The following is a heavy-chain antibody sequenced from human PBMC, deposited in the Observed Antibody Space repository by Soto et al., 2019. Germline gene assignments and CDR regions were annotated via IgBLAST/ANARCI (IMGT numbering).Heavy chain of an antibody. CDR2: INPNSGGT. J-gene: IGHJ4*02. V-gene: IGHV1-2*02. Sequence: ASVNVSCKASGYTFTGYYMHWVRQAPGQGLEWMGWINPNSGGTNYAQKFQGRVTMTRDTSISTAYMELSRLRSDDTAVYYCAIGSDGYHCNYFYHCGQGTLDTVSA. D-gene: IGHD5-12*01. CDR3: AIGSDGYHCNYFYH. CDR1: GYTFTGYY.